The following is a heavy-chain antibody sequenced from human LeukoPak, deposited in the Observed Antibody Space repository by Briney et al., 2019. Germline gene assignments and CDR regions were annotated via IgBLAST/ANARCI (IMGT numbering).Heavy chain of an antibody. D-gene: IGHD6-6*01. J-gene: IGHJ5*02. CDR2: IYYSGST. Sequence: PSETLSLTYTVSGGSINNSYWTWIRQPPGKGLEWIGHIYYSGSTNYSPSLKSRVTISVDTSKNQFSLKLSSVTAADTAVYYCARLSSLANIAARGRTWLDPWGQGSLVTVSS. V-gene: IGHV4-59*01. CDR3: ARLSSLANIAARGRTWLDP. CDR1: GGSINNSY.